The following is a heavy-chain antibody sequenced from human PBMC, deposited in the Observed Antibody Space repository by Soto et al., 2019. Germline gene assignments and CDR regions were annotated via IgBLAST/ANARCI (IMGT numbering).Heavy chain of an antibody. CDR1: GGSISSSSYY. CDR2: IYYSGST. CDR3: ARRGGSPTIDY. V-gene: IGHV4-39*01. D-gene: IGHD3-16*01. J-gene: IGHJ4*02. Sequence: QLQLQESGPGLVKPSETLSLTCTVSGGSISSSSYYWGWIRQPPGKGLEWIGSIYYSGSTYYNPSLTSRVTISVDTSKNQFSLHLSSVTAADTAVYYCARRGGSPTIDYWGQGTLVTVSS.